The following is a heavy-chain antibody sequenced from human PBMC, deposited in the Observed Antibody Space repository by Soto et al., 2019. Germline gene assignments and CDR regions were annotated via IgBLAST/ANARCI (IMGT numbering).Heavy chain of an antibody. CDR1: GGTFSSYA. D-gene: IGHD5-12*01. J-gene: IGHJ4*02. CDR3: ARLVTRLPLYYFDY. Sequence: GASVKVSCKASGGTFSSYAISWVRQAPGQGLEWMGGIIPIFGTANYAQKFQGRVTITADKSTSTAYMELSSPRSEDTAVYYCARLVTRLPLYYFDYWGQGTLVTVSS. CDR2: IIPIFGTA. V-gene: IGHV1-69*06.